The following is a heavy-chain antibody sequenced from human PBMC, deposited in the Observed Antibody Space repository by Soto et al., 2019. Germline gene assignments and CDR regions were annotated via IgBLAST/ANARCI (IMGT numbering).Heavy chain of an antibody. Sequence: GGSLRLSCEGSGFTFSSYWMHWVRQAPGKGLVWVSRINSDGSSTNYADFVKGRFAISRDNAKNTLYLQMNSLRVEDTAVYYCSRVGGSTWHWGQGTLVTVSS. D-gene: IGHD1-26*01. CDR1: GFTFSSYW. CDR2: INSDGSST. CDR3: SRVGGSTWH. J-gene: IGHJ4*02. V-gene: IGHV3-74*01.